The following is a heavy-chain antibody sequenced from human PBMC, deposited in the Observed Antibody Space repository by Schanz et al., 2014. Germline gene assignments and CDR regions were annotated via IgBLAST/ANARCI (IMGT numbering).Heavy chain of an antibody. CDR1: GFIFSSYG. J-gene: IGHJ4*02. CDR3: ASPSGYSDYGTYFDF. CDR2: IWYDGSNK. V-gene: IGHV3-33*01. Sequence: QVQLVESGGGVVQPGRSLRLSCAASGFIFSSYGLHWVRQAPGKGLEWVAFIWYDGSNKYYADSVKGRFTISRDNSKNTLYRQMNSLRTEDTAVYYCASPSGYSDYGTYFDFWGQGTLVTVSS. D-gene: IGHD5-12*01.